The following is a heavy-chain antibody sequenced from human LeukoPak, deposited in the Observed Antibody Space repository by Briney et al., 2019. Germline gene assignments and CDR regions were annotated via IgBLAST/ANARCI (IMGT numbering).Heavy chain of an antibody. D-gene: IGHD6-6*01. CDR3: ARYRYSSSPKIIDYYYYYYMDV. CDR1: GFTFSSYW. J-gene: IGHJ6*03. CDR2: IKQDGSEK. V-gene: IGHV3-7*01. Sequence: GGSLRLSCAASGFTFSSYWMSWVRQAPGKGLEWVANIKQDGSEKYYVDSVKGRFTISRDNAKNSLYLQMNSLRAEDTAVYYCARYRYSSSPKIIDYYYYYYMDVWGKGTTVTVSS.